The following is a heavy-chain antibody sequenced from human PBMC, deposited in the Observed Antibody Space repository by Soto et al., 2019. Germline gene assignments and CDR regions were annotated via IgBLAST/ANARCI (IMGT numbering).Heavy chain of an antibody. CDR1: GGSIGSSLYY. D-gene: IGHD3-9*01. J-gene: IGHJ5*02. V-gene: IGHV4-39*01. Sequence: QVQLLESGPGLVKPSETLSLTCTVSGGSIGSSLYYWGWIRQPPGKGLEWIATIYYTGDTYYNPSLESRVTISVDTSKNQFSLKVTSVTAADTAMDFCARRNDYYDILTGYKSDWFDPWGQGTLVTVSS. CDR2: IYYTGDT. CDR3: ARRNDYYDILTGYKSDWFDP.